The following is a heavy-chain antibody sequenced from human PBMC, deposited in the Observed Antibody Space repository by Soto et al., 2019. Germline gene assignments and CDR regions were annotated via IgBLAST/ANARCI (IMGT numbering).Heavy chain of an antibody. Sequence: EVQLLESGGGLVQPGGSLRLSCAASGFTFSSYDMSWVRQAPGKGLEWVSAISGSGGSTYYADSVKGRFTISRDNSKTTLYLHMNSLRSEDTDAYYCAKLERKGSRSGWCFDYRGEGTPVTVSS. V-gene: IGHV3-23*01. CDR1: GFTFSSYD. J-gene: IGHJ4*02. CDR3: AKLERKGSRSGWCFDY. CDR2: ISGSGGST. D-gene: IGHD6-19*01.